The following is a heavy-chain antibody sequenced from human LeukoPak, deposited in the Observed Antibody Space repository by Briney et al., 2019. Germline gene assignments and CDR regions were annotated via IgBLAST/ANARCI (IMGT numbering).Heavy chain of an antibody. V-gene: IGHV4-59*08. CDR1: GGSFSGYY. D-gene: IGHD3-22*01. CDR2: IYYSGST. CDR3: ARRGYYDTIDY. Sequence: PSETLSLTCAVYGGSFSGYYWSWIRQPPGKGLEWIGYIYYSGSTNYNPSLKSRVTISVDTSKNQFSLKLSSVTAADTAVYYCARRGYYDTIDYWGQGTLVTVSS. J-gene: IGHJ4*02.